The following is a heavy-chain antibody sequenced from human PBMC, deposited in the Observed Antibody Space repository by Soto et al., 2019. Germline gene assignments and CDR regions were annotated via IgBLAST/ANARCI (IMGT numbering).Heavy chain of an antibody. J-gene: IGHJ6*02. Sequence: QVQLQQWGAGLLKPSETLSLTCVVNGGSFSGYYWSWVRQPPGKGLEWIGEINHSGITDSSPSLNSRFTIAVDSSRSKFSLNLTSVTAADTAVYYCARGRSSVPDRRGIGYYGLDVWGQGTTVTVS. CDR3: ARGRSSVPDRRGIGYYGLDV. CDR1: GGSFSGYY. CDR2: INHSGIT. V-gene: IGHV4-34*01. D-gene: IGHD3-3*01.